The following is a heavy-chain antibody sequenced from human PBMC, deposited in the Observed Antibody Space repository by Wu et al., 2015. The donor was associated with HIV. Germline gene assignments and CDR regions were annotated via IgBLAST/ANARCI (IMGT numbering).Heavy chain of an antibody. Sequence: QVQLVQSGAELKTPGSSVKVSCKGSGGTFSSNAISWVRQAPGQGLEWMGGIIPFFGITNYAQKFQGRVTITMDDSTSTAYMQLNSLTSDDTAVYYCARSRTYSSSSPVGAFDIWGQGTMVAVSS. V-gene: IGHV1-69*05. CDR3: ARSRTYSSSSPVGAFDI. J-gene: IGHJ3*02. CDR2: IIPFFGIT. D-gene: IGHD6-6*01. CDR1: GGTFSSNA.